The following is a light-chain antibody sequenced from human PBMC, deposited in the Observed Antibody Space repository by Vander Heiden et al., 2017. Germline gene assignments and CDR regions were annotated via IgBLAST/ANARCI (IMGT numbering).Light chain of an antibody. CDR3: SSYTTSSTQV. CDR1: SSDVGNDNY. Sequence: QSALPQPASVSGSHGQSITISCAGTSSDVGNDNYVSWYQQHPGKAPKLVIYDVTNRPSGVSNRFSGAKSGNTASLTISGLQPEDEADYYCSSYTTSSTQVFGTGTKVTVL. J-gene: IGLJ1*01. V-gene: IGLV2-14*03. CDR2: DVT.